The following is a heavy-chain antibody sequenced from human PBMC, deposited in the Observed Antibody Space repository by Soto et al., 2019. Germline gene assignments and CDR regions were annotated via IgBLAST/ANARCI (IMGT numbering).Heavy chain of an antibody. CDR3: AGDQGPNYMAV. J-gene: IGHJ6*03. CDR1: GFTFSDSF. V-gene: IGHV3-11*01. CDR2: ISGRDGNT. Sequence: QVQLVESGGGLVKPGGSLRLSCAASGFTFSDSFMSWSRQTPGKGLEWLSYISGRDGNTYYADSARGRFTISRDNAKNSVYLKMNSLRAEDTAVYYCAGDQGPNYMAVWGKGTTVNVS.